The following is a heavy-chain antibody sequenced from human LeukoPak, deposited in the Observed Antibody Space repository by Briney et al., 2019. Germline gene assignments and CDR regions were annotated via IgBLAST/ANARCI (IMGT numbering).Heavy chain of an antibody. CDR1: GFTFSGSA. J-gene: IGHJ6*03. D-gene: IGHD3-22*01. CDR2: IRSTANGYAT. CDR3: ARDYYDSSGYWGAYYYYYMDV. V-gene: IGHV3-73*01. Sequence: GGSLRLSCAASGFTFSGSALHWVRQASGKGLEWVGRIRSTANGYATAYAASVKGRFTISRDDSKNTAYLQMDSLKTEDTAVYYCARDYYDSSGYWGAYYYYYMDVWGKGTTVTVSS.